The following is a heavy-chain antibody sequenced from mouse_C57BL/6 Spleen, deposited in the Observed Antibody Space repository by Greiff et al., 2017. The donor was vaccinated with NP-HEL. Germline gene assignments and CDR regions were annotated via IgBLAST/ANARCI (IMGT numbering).Heavy chain of an antibody. CDR1: GYAFSSSW. V-gene: IGHV1-82*01. CDR3: ARWEYYFDY. D-gene: IGHD4-1*01. J-gene: IGHJ2*01. CDR2: IYPGDGDT. Sequence: QVQLQQSGPELVKPGASVKISCKASGYAFSSSWMNWVKQRPGKGLEWIGRIYPGDGDTNYNGKFKGKATLTADKSSSTAYMQLSSLTSEDSAVYCCARWEYYFDYWGQGTTLTVSS.